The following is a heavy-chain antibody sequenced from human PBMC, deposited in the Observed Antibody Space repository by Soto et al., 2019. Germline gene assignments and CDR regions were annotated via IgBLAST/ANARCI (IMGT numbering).Heavy chain of an antibody. D-gene: IGHD2-15*01. CDR3: AKGGDRCCEPDDAFDI. Sequence: EVQLLESGGGLVQPGGSLRLSCAASGFTFSSYAMSWVRQAPGKGLEWVSAISGSGGSTYYADSVKGRFTISRDNSNNPRGLQMNSLRAEDRASHYCAKGGDRCCEPDDAFDIWGRRGMVAVSS. CDR2: ISGSGGST. J-gene: IGHJ3*02. CDR1: GFTFSSYA. V-gene: IGHV3-23*01.